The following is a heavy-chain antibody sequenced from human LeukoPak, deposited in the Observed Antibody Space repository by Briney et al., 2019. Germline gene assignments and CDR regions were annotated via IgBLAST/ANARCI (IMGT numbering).Heavy chain of an antibody. CDR2: INYSGST. Sequence: SETLSLTCTVSGGSISSYYWSWIRQPPGKGLECIGYINYSGSTNYNPSLKSRVTMSVDTSKNQFSLKLSSVTAADTAVYYCATGQYCSGNRCYSGTFDIWGQGTMVTVSS. CDR3: ATGQYCSGNRCYSGTFDI. CDR1: GGSISSYY. J-gene: IGHJ3*02. D-gene: IGHD2-15*01. V-gene: IGHV4-59*01.